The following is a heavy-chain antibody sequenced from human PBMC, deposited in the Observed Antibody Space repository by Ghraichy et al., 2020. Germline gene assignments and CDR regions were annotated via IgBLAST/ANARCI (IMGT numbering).Heavy chain of an antibody. CDR3: ARDYDYVSSGFFGRFDS. V-gene: IGHV3-7*03. J-gene: IGHJ4*02. Sequence: GGSLRLSCAVSGFTLSNYWMTWVRQAPGKGLEWVATIKNDGSEKYYGDSVKGRFTISRDNAKNSLYLQMNGLRAEDTAVYYCARDYDYVSSGFFGRFDSWGQGTLVTVSS. D-gene: IGHD3-22*01. CDR2: IKNDGSEK. CDR1: GFTLSNYW.